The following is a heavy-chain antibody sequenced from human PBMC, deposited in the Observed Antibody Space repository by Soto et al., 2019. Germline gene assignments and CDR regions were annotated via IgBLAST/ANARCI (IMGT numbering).Heavy chain of an antibody. V-gene: IGHV1-46*01. J-gene: IGHJ4*02. CDR1: GYTFTSYY. CDR3: ASHADYYLYYFDS. Sequence: QVQLVQSGAEVKKPGASVKVSCKASGYTFTSYYIHWVRQAPGQGLEWMGIINPSGGRKSYAKKCRGGVTMSRDTTSSTVYMELTSIRSAETPVYYCASHADYYLYYFDSWGQGPLVAVAS. D-gene: IGHD4-17*01. CDR2: INPSGGRK.